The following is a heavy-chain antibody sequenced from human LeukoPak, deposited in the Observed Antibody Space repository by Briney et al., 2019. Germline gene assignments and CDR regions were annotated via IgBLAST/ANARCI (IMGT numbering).Heavy chain of an antibody. V-gene: IGHV4-39*07. CDR2: IYYSGST. D-gene: IGHD3-9*01. CDR3: ARSRDRDILTGSPGGVDY. Sequence: SETLSLTCTVSGGSISSSSYYWGWIRQPPGKGLEWIGSIYYSGSTYYNPSLKSRVTISVDTSKNQFSLKLSSVTAADTAVYYCARSRDRDILTGSPGGVDYWGQGTLVTVSS. J-gene: IGHJ4*02. CDR1: GGSISSSSYY.